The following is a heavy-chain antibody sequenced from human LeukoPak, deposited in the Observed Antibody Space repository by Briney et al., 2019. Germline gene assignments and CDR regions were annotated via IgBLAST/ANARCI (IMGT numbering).Heavy chain of an antibody. D-gene: IGHD3-3*01. V-gene: IGHV3-23*01. CDR2: ISGSGGST. CDR1: GFTVSSNY. J-gene: IGHJ4*02. Sequence: GGSLRLSCAASGFTVSSNYMNWVRQAPGKGLEWVSAISGSGGSTYYADSVKGRFTISRDNSKNTLYLQMNSLRAEDTALYYCAKCDDFWSGSFDHWGQGTLVTVSS. CDR3: AKCDDFWSGSFDH.